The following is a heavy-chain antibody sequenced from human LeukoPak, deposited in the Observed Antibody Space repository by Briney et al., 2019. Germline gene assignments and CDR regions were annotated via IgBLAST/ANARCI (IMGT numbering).Heavy chain of an antibody. D-gene: IGHD4-11*01. CDR2: IYHSGST. Sequence: KSSETLSLTCAVSGYSISSGYYWGWIRQPPGKGLEWIGSIYHSGSTYYNPSLKSRVTMSVDTSKNQFSLKLSSVTAADTAVYYCARHFSRYSNYASAATSLDYWGQGTLVTVSS. V-gene: IGHV4-38-2*01. CDR3: ARHFSRYSNYASAATSLDY. J-gene: IGHJ4*02. CDR1: GYSISSGYY.